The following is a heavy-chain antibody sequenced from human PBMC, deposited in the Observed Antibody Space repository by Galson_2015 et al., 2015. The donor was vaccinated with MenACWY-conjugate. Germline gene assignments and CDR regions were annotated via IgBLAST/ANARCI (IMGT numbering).Heavy chain of an antibody. CDR3: AKDRHDFWSGPDY. D-gene: IGHD3-3*01. CDR1: GFTFDDYT. Sequence: SLRLSCAASGFTFDDYTMHWVRQAPGKGLEWVSLISWDGGSTYYADSVKGRFTISRDNSKNSLYLQMNSLRTEDTALYYCAKDRHDFWSGPDYWGQGTLVTVSS. J-gene: IGHJ4*02. V-gene: IGHV3-43*01. CDR2: ISWDGGST.